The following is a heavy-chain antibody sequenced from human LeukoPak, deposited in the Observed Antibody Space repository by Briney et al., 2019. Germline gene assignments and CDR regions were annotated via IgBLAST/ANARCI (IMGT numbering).Heavy chain of an antibody. CDR1: GGSISSYY. CDR3: AREGGSYNCFDP. Sequence: SETLSLTCTVSGGSISSYYWSWIRQPAGKGLEWIGRIDPSGSTDYNPSLKSRVTMSVDTSKNQFSLKLSSVTAADTAVYYCAREGGSYNCFDPWGQGTLVTVSA. V-gene: IGHV4-4*07. D-gene: IGHD1-26*01. J-gene: IGHJ5*02. CDR2: IDPSGST.